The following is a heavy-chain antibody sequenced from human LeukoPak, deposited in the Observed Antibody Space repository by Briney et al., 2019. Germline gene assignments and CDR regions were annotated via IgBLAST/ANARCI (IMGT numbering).Heavy chain of an antibody. D-gene: IGHD6-13*01. V-gene: IGHV3-21*01. CDR2: ISSYSDI. J-gene: IGHJ5*02. CDR3: ARQRIAAAGNNWFDP. Sequence: GGSLRLSCAASGFTFSSYTLNWVRQAPGKGLEWVSSISSYSDIFYADSVRGRFTISRDNAKNPLYLQMNSLRAEDTAVYYCARQRIAAAGNNWFDPWGQGTLVTVSS. CDR1: GFTFSSYT.